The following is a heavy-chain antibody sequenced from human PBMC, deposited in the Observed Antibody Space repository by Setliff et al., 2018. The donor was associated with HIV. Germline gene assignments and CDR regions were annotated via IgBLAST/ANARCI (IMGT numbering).Heavy chain of an antibody. Sequence: SETLSLTCSVSGHSISGYYWSWIRQPAGRGLEWIGRIHTSGNTHYKSSLKSRVTISVDTSKNQFSLRLSSVTAADTAVYYCARGGGPDTNFDSWGRGTLVTVSS. CDR1: GHSISGYY. J-gene: IGHJ4*02. CDR3: ARGGGPDTNFDS. V-gene: IGHV4-4*07. CDR2: IHTSGNT.